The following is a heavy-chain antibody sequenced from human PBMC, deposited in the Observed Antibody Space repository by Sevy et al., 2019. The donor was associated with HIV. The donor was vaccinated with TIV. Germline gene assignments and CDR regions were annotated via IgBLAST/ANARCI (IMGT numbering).Heavy chain of an antibody. CDR3: ARENPLVVVPAAQLYYYYGMDV. Sequence: GGSLRLSCAASGFTFSSYNMNWVRQAPGKGLEWVSYISSSTSTIYYEDSVKGRFTISRDNAKNSLYLQMNGLRAEDTAVYYCARENPLVVVPAAQLYYYYGMDVWGQGTTVTVSS. V-gene: IGHV3-48*01. J-gene: IGHJ6*02. CDR2: ISSSTSTI. CDR1: GFTFSSYN. D-gene: IGHD2-2*01.